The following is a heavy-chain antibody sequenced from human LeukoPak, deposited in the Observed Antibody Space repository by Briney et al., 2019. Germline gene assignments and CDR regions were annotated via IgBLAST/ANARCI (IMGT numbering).Heavy chain of an antibody. J-gene: IGHJ6*03. V-gene: IGHV3-30*02. CDR1: GFSFSSYG. CDR2: IRSDGSNK. CDR3: ARGGSPVYYYYMDV. Sequence: PGGSLRLSCAGSGFSFSSYGMHWVRQAPGKGLEWMAFIRSDGSNKYYADSVKGRFTISRDNSKNTLYLQMNSLRAEDTAVYYCARGGSPVYYYYMDVWGKGTTVTVSS. D-gene: IGHD6-6*01.